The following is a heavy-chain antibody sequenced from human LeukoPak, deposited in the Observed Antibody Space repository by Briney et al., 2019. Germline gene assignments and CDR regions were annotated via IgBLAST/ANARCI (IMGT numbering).Heavy chain of an antibody. CDR2: LYYSGST. CDR3: ARRYCSGGTCYGTYYFDS. Sequence: SETLSLTCTVSGDSLSSSGYYWGWLRQPPGTGLEWIASLYYSGSTYYNPSLKSRVTISLDTSKSHFSLKLTSVTAAATAVYYCARRYCSGGTCYGTYYFDSWGQGILVTVSS. D-gene: IGHD2-15*01. CDR1: GDSLSSSGYY. J-gene: IGHJ4*02. V-gene: IGHV4-39*07.